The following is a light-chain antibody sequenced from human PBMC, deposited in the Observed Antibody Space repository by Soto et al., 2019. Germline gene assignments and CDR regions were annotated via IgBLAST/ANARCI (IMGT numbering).Light chain of an antibody. CDR3: KSYAGSNTYV. CDR1: KNDIGLYDF. J-gene: IGLJ1*01. CDR2: EVV. V-gene: IGLV2-8*01. Sequence: QSVLTQPPSASGSPGQSVTIPCTGTKNDIGLYDFASWYQHHPGKAPRLIIYEVVQRPSGVPDRFSGSKSGNTASLTVSGLQAADEADYFCKSYAGSNTYVFGTGTKVTVL.